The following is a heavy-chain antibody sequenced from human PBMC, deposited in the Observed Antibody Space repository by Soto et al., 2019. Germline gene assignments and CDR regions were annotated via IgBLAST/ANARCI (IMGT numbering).Heavy chain of an antibody. V-gene: IGHV5-51*03. CDR3: ARPSRGGCSGGSCYPYDSFDI. CDR2: IYPGDSDT. D-gene: IGHD2-15*01. J-gene: IGHJ3*02. CDR1: GYIFTTYW. Sequence: EVQLVQSGAEVKKPGESLKISCKGSGYIFTTYWIGWVRQMPGKGLEWMGVIYPGDSDTRYSPSFQGQVTISADRSISTAYLQWSGLKASDTAMFYCARPSRGGCSGGSCYPYDSFDIWGQGTMVTVSS.